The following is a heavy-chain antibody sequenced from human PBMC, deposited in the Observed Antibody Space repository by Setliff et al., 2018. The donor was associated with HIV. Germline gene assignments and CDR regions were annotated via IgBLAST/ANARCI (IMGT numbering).Heavy chain of an antibody. D-gene: IGHD3-10*01. J-gene: IGHJ6*03. Sequence: GGSLRLSCAPSGFTFSDYGIHWVRQAPGKGLEWLTYIRYDASNKFYADSVKGRFTISRDNAKNSLYLQMNSLRAEDTALYYCARTREYYYGSGSPSSYYYMDVWGKGTTVTVSS. V-gene: IGHV3-30*02. CDR1: GFTFSDYG. CDR3: ARTREYYYGSGSPSSYYYMDV. CDR2: IRYDASNK.